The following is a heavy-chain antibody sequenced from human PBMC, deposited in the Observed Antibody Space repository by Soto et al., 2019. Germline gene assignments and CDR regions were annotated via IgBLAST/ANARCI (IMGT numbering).Heavy chain of an antibody. Sequence: QVQLVESGGGLVKPGGSLRLSCAASGLTFSDHYMTWIRQAPGKGLEWISYISSSAGTIYYADSVKGRFTISRDNAKNSMYLQMTNLRAEDTAVYYCERAPYFGSGTYYYYALDVWGQGNTVTVS. CDR3: ERAPYFGSGTYYYYALDV. CDR1: GLTFSDHY. CDR2: ISSSAGTI. V-gene: IGHV3-11*01. J-gene: IGHJ6*02. D-gene: IGHD3-10*01.